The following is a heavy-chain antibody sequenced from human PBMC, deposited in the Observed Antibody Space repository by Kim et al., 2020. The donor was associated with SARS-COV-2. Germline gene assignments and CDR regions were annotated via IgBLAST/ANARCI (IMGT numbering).Heavy chain of an antibody. CDR1: GGSFSGYY. CDR3: ARRYSSSSYNWFDP. V-gene: IGHV4-34*01. J-gene: IGHJ5*02. Sequence: SETLSLTCAVYGGSFSGYYWSWIRQPPGKGLEWIGEINHSGSTNYNPSLKSRVTISVDTSKNQFSLKLSSVTAADTAVYYCARRYSSSSYNWFDPWGQGTLVTVSS. D-gene: IGHD6-6*01. CDR2: INHSGST.